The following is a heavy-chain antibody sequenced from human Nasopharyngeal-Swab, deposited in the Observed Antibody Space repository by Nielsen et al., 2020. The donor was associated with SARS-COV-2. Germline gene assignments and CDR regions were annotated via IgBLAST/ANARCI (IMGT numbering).Heavy chain of an antibody. J-gene: IGHJ4*02. D-gene: IGHD1-20*01. Sequence: SETLSLTCTVSGGSISSSSYYWVWIRQPPGKGLEWIGSIYYSGSTYYNPSLKSRVTISVDTSRNQFSLKLSSVTAADTAVYYCARGYNWTRGFVSRGFDYWGQGTLVTVSS. CDR3: ARGYNWTRGFVSRGFDY. CDR2: IYYSGST. V-gene: IGHV4-39*07. CDR1: GGSISSSSYY.